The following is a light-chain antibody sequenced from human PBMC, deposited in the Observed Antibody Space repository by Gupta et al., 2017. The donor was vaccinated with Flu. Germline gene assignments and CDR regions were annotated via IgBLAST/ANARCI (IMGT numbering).Light chain of an antibody. V-gene: IGKV4-1*01. CDR2: WAS. J-gene: IGKJ1*01. Sequence: NCKSSQSLLYSSNNKNYLAWYQQKPGQPPKLLLYWASTREAGVPARFRGSGSGTDFTLTISSLQAEDVAVYYCQQYYTTPWTFGPGAKVEIK. CDR3: QQYYTTPWT. CDR1: QSLLYSSNNKNY.